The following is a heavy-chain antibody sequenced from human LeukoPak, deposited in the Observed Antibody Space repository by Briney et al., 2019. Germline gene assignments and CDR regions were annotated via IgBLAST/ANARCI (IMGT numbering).Heavy chain of an antibody. J-gene: IGHJ4*02. V-gene: IGHV3-30-3*01. Sequence: PGGSLRLSCAASGFTFSNYAMHWVRQAPGKGLEWVAVISYDGSNKYYRDSVKGRFTISRDNSENTLFLQMNSLRAEDTAVYYCARDIIQLYFGALDYWGQGTLVTVSS. CDR2: ISYDGSNK. D-gene: IGHD4/OR15-4a*01. CDR1: GFTFSNYA. CDR3: ARDIIQLYFGALDY.